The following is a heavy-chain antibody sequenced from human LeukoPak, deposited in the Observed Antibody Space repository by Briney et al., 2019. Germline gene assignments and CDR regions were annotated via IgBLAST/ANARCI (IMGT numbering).Heavy chain of an antibody. CDR2: IKQDGSEK. Sequence: GGSLRLSCAASGFTFSSYWMSWVRQAPGKGLEWVANIKQDGSEKSYVESVKGRFTISRDNAKNSLYLQMNSLRAEDTAVYYCARGVNWWYFDLWGRGTLVTVSS. J-gene: IGHJ2*01. CDR3: ARGVNWWYFDL. V-gene: IGHV3-7*01. CDR1: GFTFSSYW. D-gene: IGHD2-21*01.